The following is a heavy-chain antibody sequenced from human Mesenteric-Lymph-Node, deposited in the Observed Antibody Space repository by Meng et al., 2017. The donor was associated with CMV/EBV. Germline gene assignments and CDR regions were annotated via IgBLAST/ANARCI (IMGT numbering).Heavy chain of an antibody. CDR2: ISWDGGSI. CDR3: AKDTGPFGVVSYYDY. Sequence: GESLKILWAASGFTFDEYAMHWVRQGPGKGLGWVSLISWDGGSIYYADSVTGRFTISRDNSKNYLYLQMNSLRAEDTALYYCAKDTGPFGVVSYYDYWGQGTLVTVSS. D-gene: IGHD3-3*01. V-gene: IGHV3-43D*03. J-gene: IGHJ4*02. CDR1: GFTFDEYA.